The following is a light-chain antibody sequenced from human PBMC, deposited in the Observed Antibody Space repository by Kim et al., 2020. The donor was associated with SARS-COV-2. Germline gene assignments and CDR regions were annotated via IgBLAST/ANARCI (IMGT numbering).Light chain of an antibody. Sequence: GTLSLSPGERATLSCRASQSVGTTYLAWYQQKPGQPPRLLIFGASIRATGITDRFSGSGSATDFTLTISRLEPEDFAVYYCQQLDTFGQGTKLEI. CDR2: GAS. V-gene: IGKV3-20*01. J-gene: IGKJ2*01. CDR1: QSVGTTY. CDR3: QQLDT.